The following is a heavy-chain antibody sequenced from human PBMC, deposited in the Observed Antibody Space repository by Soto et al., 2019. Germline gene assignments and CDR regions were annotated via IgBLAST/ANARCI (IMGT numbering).Heavy chain of an antibody. J-gene: IGHJ4*02. CDR1: GGTFSSYA. D-gene: IGHD3-3*01. V-gene: IGHV1-69*13. Sequence: GVSVKVSCKASGGTFSSYAISWVRQAPGQGLEWMGGIIPIFGTANYAQKFQGRVTITADESTSTAYMELSSLRSEDTAVYYCAGTRTTIFGVVITGPFDYWGQGTLVTVSS. CDR2: IIPIFGTA. CDR3: AGTRTTIFGVVITGPFDY.